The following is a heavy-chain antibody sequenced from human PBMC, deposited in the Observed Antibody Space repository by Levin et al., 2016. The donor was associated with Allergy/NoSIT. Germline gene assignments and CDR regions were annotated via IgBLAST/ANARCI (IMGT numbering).Heavy chain of an antibody. Sequence: VRQMPGKGLEWMGIIYPADSDTRYSPSFQGQVTISADKSISTAYLQWSSLKASDTAMYYCARPKGGMEWSQDWYFDLWGRGTLVTVSS. CDR3: ARPKGGMEWSQDWYFDL. J-gene: IGHJ2*01. CDR2: IYPADSDT. V-gene: IGHV5-51*01. D-gene: IGHD3-3*01.